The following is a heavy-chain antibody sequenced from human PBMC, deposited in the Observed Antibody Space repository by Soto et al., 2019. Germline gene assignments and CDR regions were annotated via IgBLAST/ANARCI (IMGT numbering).Heavy chain of an antibody. CDR2: IIPIFGTA. CDR3: ARARGMMGDPGSPYYYGMDV. V-gene: IGHV1-69*13. D-gene: IGHD1-26*01. J-gene: IGHJ6*02. Sequence: SVKVSCKASGGTFSSYAISWVRQAPGQGLEWMGGIIPIFGTANYAQMFQGRVTITADESTSTAYMELSSLRSEDTAVYYCARARGMMGDPGSPYYYGMDVWGQGTTVTVSS. CDR1: GGTFSSYA.